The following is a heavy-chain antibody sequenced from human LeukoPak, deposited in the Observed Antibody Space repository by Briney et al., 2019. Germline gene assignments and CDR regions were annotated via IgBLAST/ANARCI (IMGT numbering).Heavy chain of an antibody. CDR2: IYYSGST. CDR1: GGSISSYY. V-gene: IGHV4-59*08. CDR3: ARQGIAKPFDY. Sequence: SETLSLTCTVSGGSISSYYWSWIRQPPGKGLEWIGYIYYSGSTNYNPSLKSRVTISVDTSKNQFSLKLSSVTAADTAVYYCARQGIAKPFDYWGQGTLVTVSS. D-gene: IGHD6-13*01. J-gene: IGHJ4*02.